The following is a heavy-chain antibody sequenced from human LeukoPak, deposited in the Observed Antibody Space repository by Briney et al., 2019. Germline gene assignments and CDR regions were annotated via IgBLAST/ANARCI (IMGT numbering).Heavy chain of an antibody. J-gene: IGHJ4*02. CDR3: ARDRDGYNFDY. V-gene: IGHV4-59*01. D-gene: IGHD5-24*01. CDR2: IYYSGST. Sequence: SQTLSLTCTVSGGSISSYYWSWIRQPPGKGLEWIGYIYYSGSTNYNPSLKSRVTISVDTSKNQFSLKLSSVTAADTAVYYCARDRDGYNFDYWGQGTLVTVSS. CDR1: GGSISSYY.